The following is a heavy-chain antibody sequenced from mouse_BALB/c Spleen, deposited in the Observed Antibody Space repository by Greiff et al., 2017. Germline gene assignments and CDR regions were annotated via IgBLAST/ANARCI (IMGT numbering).Heavy chain of an antibody. J-gene: IGHJ3*01. V-gene: IGHV5-6-3*01. CDR3: ARCLTGTFAY. Sequence: EVQLVESGGGLVQPGGSLKLSCAASGFTFSSYGMSWVRQTPDKRLELVATINSNGGSTYYPDSVKGRFTISRDNAKNTLYLQMSSLKSEDTAMYYCARCLTGTFAYWGQGTLVTVSA. CDR2: INSNGGST. D-gene: IGHD4-1*01. CDR1: GFTFSSYG.